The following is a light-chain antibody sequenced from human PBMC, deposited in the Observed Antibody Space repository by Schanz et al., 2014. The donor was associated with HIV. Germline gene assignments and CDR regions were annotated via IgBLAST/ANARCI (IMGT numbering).Light chain of an antibody. CDR1: QSISGTY. V-gene: IGKV3-20*01. Sequence: EIVLTQSPGTLSLSPGQRATLSCRASQSISGTYLAWYQQKPGQAPRLLIYAASTRATGIPSRFSGSGSGTEFSLTISRLEPEDFAVYYCQQYNNWPPYTFGQGTKLEIK. J-gene: IGKJ2*01. CDR2: AAS. CDR3: QQYNNWPPYT.